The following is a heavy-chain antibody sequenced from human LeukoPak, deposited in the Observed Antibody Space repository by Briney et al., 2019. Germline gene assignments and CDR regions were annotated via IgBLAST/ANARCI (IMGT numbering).Heavy chain of an antibody. Sequence: GGSLRLSCAASGFTFSGSAMHWVRQASGKGLEWVGRIRSKANSYATAYAASVKGRFTISSDDSKNTAYLQMNSLKTEDTAVYYCTIRLGYCSSTSCYQFDYWGQGTPVTVSS. V-gene: IGHV3-73*01. CDR2: IRSKANSYAT. J-gene: IGHJ4*02. D-gene: IGHD2-2*01. CDR1: GFTFSGSA. CDR3: TIRLGYCSSTSCYQFDY.